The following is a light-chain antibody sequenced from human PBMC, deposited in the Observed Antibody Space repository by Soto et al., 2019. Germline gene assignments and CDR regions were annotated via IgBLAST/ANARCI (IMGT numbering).Light chain of an antibody. Sequence: QSALTQPASVSGSPGQSITISCTGTGSNIGTHNYVSWYQQQHPGKAPKLMIQEVSNRPSGVSDRFSGSKSGNTASLTISGLQAEDEADYYCGSYTSSNTLVFGTGTKLTVL. CDR1: GSNIGTHNY. CDR2: EVS. J-gene: IGLJ1*01. V-gene: IGLV2-14*01. CDR3: GSYTSSNTLV.